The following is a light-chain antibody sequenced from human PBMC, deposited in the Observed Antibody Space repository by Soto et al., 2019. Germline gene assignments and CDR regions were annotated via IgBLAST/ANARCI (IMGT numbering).Light chain of an antibody. CDR2: DDS. CDR1: NIGSKS. J-gene: IGLJ1*01. V-gene: IGLV3-21*02. CDR3: NSYTSNNTYV. Sequence: SYELTQPPSVSVAPGQTARITCGGNNIGSKSVHWYQQKPGQAPVLVVYDDSDRPSGVSNRFSGSKSGNTASLTISGLRAEDEADYYCNSYTSNNTYVFGTGTKLTVL.